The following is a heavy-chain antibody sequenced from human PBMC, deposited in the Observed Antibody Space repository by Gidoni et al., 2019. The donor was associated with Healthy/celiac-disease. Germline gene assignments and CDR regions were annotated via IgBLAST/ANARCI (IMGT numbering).Heavy chain of an antibody. V-gene: IGHV1-69*01. CDR2: IIPIFGTA. Sequence: QVQLVQSGAEVKKPGSSVTVSCKASGGTFSSYAISWVRQAPGQGLEWMGGIIPIFGTANYAQKVQGRVTITADESTSTAYMELSSLRSEDTAVYYCARERTTGTEGYWDGMDVWGQGTTVTVSS. J-gene: IGHJ6*02. CDR3: ARERTTGTEGYWDGMDV. CDR1: GGTFSSYA. D-gene: IGHD4-17*01.